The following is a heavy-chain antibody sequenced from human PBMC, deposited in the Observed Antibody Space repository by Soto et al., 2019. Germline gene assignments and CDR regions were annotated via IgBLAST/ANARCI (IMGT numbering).Heavy chain of an antibody. D-gene: IGHD6-13*01. CDR3: ARAKAPLYSSSWYWFDP. V-gene: IGHV4-59*08. J-gene: IGHJ5*02. CDR1: GGSISSYY. Sequence: TSETLFLTCTVSGGSISSYYWSWIRQPPGKGLEWIGYIYYSGSTNYNPSLKSRVTISVDTSKNQFSLKLSSVTAADTAVYYCARAKAPLYSSSWYWFDPWGQGTLVTVSS. CDR2: IYYSGST.